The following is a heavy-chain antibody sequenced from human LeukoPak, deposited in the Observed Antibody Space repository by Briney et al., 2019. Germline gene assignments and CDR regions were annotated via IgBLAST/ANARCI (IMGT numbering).Heavy chain of an antibody. CDR1: TFTFSNYW. Sequence: QPGGSLRLSCAASTFTFSNYWMHWVRQAPGKGLVWVSRINGDGSSTRYADSVKGRFTISRDNAKNSLYLQMNSLRAEDTAVYYCARDGDVDTFDYWGQGTLVTVSS. CDR3: ARDGDVDTFDY. CDR2: INGDGSST. D-gene: IGHD5-18*01. J-gene: IGHJ4*02. V-gene: IGHV3-74*01.